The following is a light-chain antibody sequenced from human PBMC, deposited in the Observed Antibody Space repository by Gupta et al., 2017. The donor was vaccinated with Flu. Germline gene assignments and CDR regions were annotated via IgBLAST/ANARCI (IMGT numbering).Light chain of an antibody. Sequence: IVLMQSLATLSLSPGEGATPSCRASLGISGNLAWFQQMPGQAPRLLIYGVSTRATGIPARFSGSGSGTEFTLTISSLQSEDFAVYYCQQYNNWPLTFGGGTKVEIK. CDR1: LGISGN. V-gene: IGKV3-15*01. CDR3: QQYNNWPLT. CDR2: GVS. J-gene: IGKJ4*01.